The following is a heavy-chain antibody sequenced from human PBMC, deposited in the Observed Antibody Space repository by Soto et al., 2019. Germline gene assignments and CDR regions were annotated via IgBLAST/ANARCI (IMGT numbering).Heavy chain of an antibody. J-gene: IGHJ6*02. CDR2: IIPIFGTA. V-gene: IGHV1-69*13. CDR3: ARAKGGTYCGSTSCYPRYYYYGMDV. CDR1: GGTFSSYA. Sequence: GASVKVSCKASGGTFSSYAISWVRQAPGQGLEWMGGIIPIFGTANYAQKFQGRVTITADESTSTAYMELSSLRSEDTAVYYCARAKGGTYCGSTSCYPRYYYYGMDVWGQGTTVTVSS. D-gene: IGHD2-2*01.